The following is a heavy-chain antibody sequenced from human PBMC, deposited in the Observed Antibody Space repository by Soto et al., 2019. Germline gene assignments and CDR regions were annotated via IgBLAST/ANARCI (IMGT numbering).Heavy chain of an antibody. Sequence: EVQLVESGGGLVQPGGSLRLSCAASGFTFSSYIMNRVRQAPGKGLEWVSFISSSSSTIYYADSVKGRFTISRDNAKNSLYLQMNSLRAEDTAVYYCARYGDYSWYFDLWGRGTLVTVSS. CDR3: ARYGDYSWYFDL. CDR1: GFTFSSYI. CDR2: ISSSSSTI. J-gene: IGHJ2*01. V-gene: IGHV3-48*01. D-gene: IGHD4-17*01.